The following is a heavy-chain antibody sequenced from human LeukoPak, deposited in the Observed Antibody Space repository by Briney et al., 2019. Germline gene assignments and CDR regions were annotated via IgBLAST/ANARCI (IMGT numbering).Heavy chain of an antibody. CDR1: GYTFTIYY. D-gene: IGHD3-22*01. J-gene: IGHJ4*02. CDR2: INPNSGGT. Sequence: ASVKVSCKASGYTFTIYYIHWVRQAPGQGLEWMGWINPNSGGTNYAQTFEGRVTMTRDTSISTAYMELTGLKSDDTAVYYCARLSDYSDSSGYPYFLDFWGQGTLVTVSS. V-gene: IGHV1-2*02. CDR3: ARLSDYSDSSGYPYFLDF.